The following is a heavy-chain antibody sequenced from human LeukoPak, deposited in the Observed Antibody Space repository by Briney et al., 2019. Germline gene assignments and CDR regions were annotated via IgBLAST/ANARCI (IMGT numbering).Heavy chain of an antibody. Sequence: SETLSLTCAVYGGSFSGYYWSWIRQPPGKGLEWIGEINHSGSTNYNPSLKSRVTISVDTSKNQFSLKLSSVTAADTAVYYCARVSLGYSSSWYYFDYWGQGTLVTVSS. V-gene: IGHV4-34*01. J-gene: IGHJ4*02. D-gene: IGHD6-13*01. CDR1: GGSFSGYY. CDR2: INHSGST. CDR3: ARVSLGYSSSWYYFDY.